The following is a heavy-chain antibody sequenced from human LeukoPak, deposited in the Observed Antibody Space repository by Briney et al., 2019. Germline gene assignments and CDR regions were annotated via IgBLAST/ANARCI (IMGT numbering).Heavy chain of an antibody. CDR2: ISAYNGDT. Sequence: ASVKVSCKASGYSFTSYGFSWVRQAPGQGLEWMGWISAYNGDTNYAQKLQGRVTMTTDTSTSTAYMELRSLRSDDTAVYYCARGLQENLAWLTAFSAFDVWGPGTMATVSS. J-gene: IGHJ3*01. CDR3: ARGLQENLAWLTAFSAFDV. CDR1: GYSFTSYG. D-gene: IGHD5-24*01. V-gene: IGHV1-18*01.